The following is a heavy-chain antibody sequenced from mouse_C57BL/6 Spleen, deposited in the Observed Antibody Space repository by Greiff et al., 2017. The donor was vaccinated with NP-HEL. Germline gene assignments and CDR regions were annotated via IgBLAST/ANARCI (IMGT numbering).Heavy chain of an antibody. CDR2: INPNYGST. Sequence: EVQVQQSGPGLVKPGASVKISCKASGYSFTDYNMNWVKQSNGKSLEWIGVINPNYGSTSYNQKFKGKATLTVDHSSSTTYMQLNSLTSEDSGVYCCARGNSYYAMDYWGQGTSVTVSS. CDR1: GYSFTDYN. CDR3: ARGNSYYAMDY. D-gene: IGHD2-1*01. V-gene: IGHV1-39*01. J-gene: IGHJ4*01.